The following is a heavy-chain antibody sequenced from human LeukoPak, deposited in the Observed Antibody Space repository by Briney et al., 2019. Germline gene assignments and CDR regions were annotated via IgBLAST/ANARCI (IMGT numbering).Heavy chain of an antibody. CDR3: ARVLLGSWDWFDP. J-gene: IGHJ5*02. V-gene: IGHV3-74*01. Sequence: GGSLRLSCAASKFTFSSYWMHWVRHAPGKGLVWVSRINPDGSTTNYADSVKGRFTISRDNAKNTLYLQMNSLRAEDTAVYYCARVLLGSWDWFDPWGQGTLVTVSS. D-gene: IGHD3-10*01. CDR1: KFTFSSYW. CDR2: INPDGSTT.